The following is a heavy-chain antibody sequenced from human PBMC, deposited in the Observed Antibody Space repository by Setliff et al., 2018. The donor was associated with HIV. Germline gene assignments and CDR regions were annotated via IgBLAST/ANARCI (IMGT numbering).Heavy chain of an antibody. CDR1: ADTFSSYA. D-gene: IGHD5-12*01. Sequence: ASVKVSCKASADTFSSYAISWVRQAPGQGLEWMGGIIPIFGTANYAQKFQGRVTITADESTSIAYMELSSLRFDDTAVYYCVRDGGYSVHQWFGDAFDIWGQGTMVTVSS. V-gene: IGHV1-69*13. CDR2: IIPIFGTA. J-gene: IGHJ3*02. CDR3: VRDGGYSVHQWFGDAFDI.